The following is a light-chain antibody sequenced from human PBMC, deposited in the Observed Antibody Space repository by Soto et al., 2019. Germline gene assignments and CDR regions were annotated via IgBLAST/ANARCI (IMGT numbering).Light chain of an antibody. Sequence: EIVLTQSPGTLSLSPGESATLSCRASQSVRSSYLAWYQLKPGQAPRLLIYGACSRATGIPDRFSGSGSGTDFTLTISRLEPEDFAVYCCQESGSSRAFGQGTKVEIK. J-gene: IGKJ1*01. CDR2: GAC. CDR3: QESGSSRA. CDR1: QSVRSSY. V-gene: IGKV3-20*01.